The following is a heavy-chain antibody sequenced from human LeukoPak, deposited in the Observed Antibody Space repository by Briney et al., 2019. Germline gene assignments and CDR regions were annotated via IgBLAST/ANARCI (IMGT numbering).Heavy chain of an antibody. CDR1: GFTFTSYS. CDR2: ISGGGGST. Sequence: GGSLRLSCAASGFTFTSYSMNWVRQAPGKGLEWVSTISGGGGSTYYADSVKGRFTISRDNSKNTLYLQMNSLRAEDTAAYYCASTNCSSTSCFDYWGQGTLVTVSS. V-gene: IGHV3-23*01. J-gene: IGHJ4*02. D-gene: IGHD2-2*01. CDR3: ASTNCSSTSCFDY.